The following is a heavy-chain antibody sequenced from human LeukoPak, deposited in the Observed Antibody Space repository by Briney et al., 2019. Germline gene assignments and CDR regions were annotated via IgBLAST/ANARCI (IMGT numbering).Heavy chain of an antibody. CDR3: TAEKNGSPHY. CDR2: IYYTGST. CDR1: RGSVSSSTYY. V-gene: IGHV4-39*07. Sequence: SETLSLTCTVSRGSVSSSTYYWSWVRQPPGQGLEWIASIYYTGSTYYNPSLKSRVTISLDMSKNEFFLTMTSVTAADTAVYFCTAEKNGSPHYWGQGTQVTVSS. J-gene: IGHJ4*02. D-gene: IGHD2-8*01.